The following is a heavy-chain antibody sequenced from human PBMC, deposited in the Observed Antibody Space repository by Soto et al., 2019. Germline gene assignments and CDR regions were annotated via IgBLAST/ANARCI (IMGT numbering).Heavy chain of an antibody. V-gene: IGHV3-30*18. Sequence: GGALRLSCAASGFTFSSYGMHWVRQAPGKGLEWVAVISYDGSNKYYADSVKGRFTISRDNSKNTLYLQMNSLRAEDTAVYYCAKDGVYCSGGSCYYFDYWGQGTLVTVS. CDR1: GFTFSSYG. CDR3: AKDGVYCSGGSCYYFDY. D-gene: IGHD2-15*01. J-gene: IGHJ4*02. CDR2: ISYDGSNK.